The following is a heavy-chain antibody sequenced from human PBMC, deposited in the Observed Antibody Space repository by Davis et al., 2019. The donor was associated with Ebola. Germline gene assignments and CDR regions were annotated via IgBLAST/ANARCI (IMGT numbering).Heavy chain of an antibody. V-gene: IGHV3-23*01. J-gene: IGHJ2*01. CDR3: AREKRGDRGGYSFDL. D-gene: IGHD5-12*01. CDR2: ISGSGGST. Sequence: GGSLRLSCATSGFTFDDFAMHWVRQAPGKGLEWVSAISGSGGSTYYADSVKGRFTISRDNAKNTLYLQMNSLRAEDTSVYFCAREKRGDRGGYSFDLWGPGTLVSVSS. CDR1: GFTFDDFA.